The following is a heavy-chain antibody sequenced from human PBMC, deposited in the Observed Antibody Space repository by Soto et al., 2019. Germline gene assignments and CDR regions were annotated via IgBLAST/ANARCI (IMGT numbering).Heavy chain of an antibody. Sequence: EVQLVESGGGLVQPGGSLRLSCAASGFTFSIYSMNWVRQAPGKWLEWGSYISSSSSTIYYADSGKGRFTISRDNAKNSQYLQRNSMREEVPAVYYWARQEESSLSYGRDICVQGTTFTVSS. CDR3: ARQEESSLSYGRDI. J-gene: IGHJ6*02. V-gene: IGHV3-48*02. CDR1: GFTFSIYS. D-gene: IGHD6-6*01. CDR2: ISSSSSTI.